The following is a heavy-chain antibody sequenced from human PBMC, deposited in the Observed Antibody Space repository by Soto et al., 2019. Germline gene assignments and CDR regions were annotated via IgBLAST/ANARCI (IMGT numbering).Heavy chain of an antibody. J-gene: IGHJ4*02. V-gene: IGHV1-69*13. CDR1: GGTFSSYA. CDR2: IIPIFGTA. Sequence: SVKVSCKASGGTFSSYAISWVRQAPGQGLEWMGGIIPIFGTANYAQKFQGRVTITADESTSTAYMELNSLKTEDTAVYYCVRATYFSDSSGYTRCFDYWGQGTLVTVSS. CDR3: VRATYFSDSSGYTRCFDY. D-gene: IGHD3-22*01.